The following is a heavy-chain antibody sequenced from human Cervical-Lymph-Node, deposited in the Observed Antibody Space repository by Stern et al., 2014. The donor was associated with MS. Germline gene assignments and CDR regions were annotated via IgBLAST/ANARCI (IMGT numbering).Heavy chain of an antibody. CDR2: FIPVFGTR. CDR3: ARDQAKLVSDGMDV. D-gene: IGHD2/OR15-2a*01. V-gene: IGHV1-69*01. CDR1: GSTFSSYA. Sequence: VQLVESGAEVKRPGSSVKVSCKPSGSTFSSYAIRWVRPAPGQGLEWMGGFIPVFGTRNYAQKFQDRVTISADESTSTAYMELSSLRSDDTAIYYCARDQAKLVSDGMDVWGQGTTVTVSS. J-gene: IGHJ6*02.